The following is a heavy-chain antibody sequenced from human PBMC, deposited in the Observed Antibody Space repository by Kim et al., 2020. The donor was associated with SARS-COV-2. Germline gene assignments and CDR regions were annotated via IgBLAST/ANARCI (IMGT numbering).Heavy chain of an antibody. V-gene: IGHV3-11*01. Sequence: GGSLRLSCAASGFTFSDYYMTWIRQAPGKGLEWISYISGGGTTIYYADSVKGRFTISRDNARNSLYLQMNSLRAEDTAFYYCGRWMGGPFDSWGQGTLVTVSS. CDR2: ISGGGTTI. D-gene: IGHD3-16*01. CDR3: GRWMGGPFDS. CDR1: GFTFSDYY. J-gene: IGHJ4*02.